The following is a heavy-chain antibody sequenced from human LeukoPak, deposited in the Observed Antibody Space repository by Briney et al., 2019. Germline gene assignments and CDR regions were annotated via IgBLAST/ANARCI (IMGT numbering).Heavy chain of an antibody. CDR3: ARLPIWFRGGREFDY. CDR2: INHSGST. J-gene: IGHJ4*02. CDR1: GGSFSGYY. Sequence: PSETLSLTCAVYGGSFSGYYWSWIRQPPGKGLEWIGEINHSGSTNYNPSLKSRVTISVDTSKNQFSLKLSSVTAADTAVYYCARLPIWFRGGREFDYWGQGTLVTVSS. D-gene: IGHD3-10*01. V-gene: IGHV4-34*01.